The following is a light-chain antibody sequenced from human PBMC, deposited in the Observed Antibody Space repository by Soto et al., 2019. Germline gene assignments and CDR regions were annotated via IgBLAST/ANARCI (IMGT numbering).Light chain of an antibody. CDR3: QQSYSTPYT. Sequence: DIQMTQSPSSLSASVGARVTITCRASQSISSYLNWYQQKPGKAPQLLISAASSLQSGVPSRFRGSGSGTDCPLTISSLHPEDFATYYCQQSYSTPYTFGHGTKLEIK. CDR2: AAS. J-gene: IGKJ2*01. V-gene: IGKV1-39*01. CDR1: QSISSY.